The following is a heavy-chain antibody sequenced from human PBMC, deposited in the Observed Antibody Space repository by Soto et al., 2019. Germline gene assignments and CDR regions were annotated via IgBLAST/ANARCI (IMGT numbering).Heavy chain of an antibody. V-gene: IGHV3-53*01. Sequence: GGSLRLSCAASGFTVSSNYMSWVRQAPGKRLEWVSGIYGDASRTVYADSVRGRFTISRDNSYNRVYLQMNSLSAGDTAVYYCVKDRTPDGLWEFDQWGQGTPVTVSS. CDR3: VKDRTPDGLWEFDQ. D-gene: IGHD3-10*01. CDR1: GFTVSSNY. J-gene: IGHJ4*02. CDR2: IYGDASRT.